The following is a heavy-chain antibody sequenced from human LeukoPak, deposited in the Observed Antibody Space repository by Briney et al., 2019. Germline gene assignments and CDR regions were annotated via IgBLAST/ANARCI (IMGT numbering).Heavy chain of an antibody. V-gene: IGHV4-30-2*01. CDR2: IYHSGST. J-gene: IGHJ5*02. CDR3: ARVAGYCSSTSCYLWFDP. CDR1: GGSISSGGYY. D-gene: IGHD2-2*01. Sequence: SETLSLTCTVSGGSISSGGYYWSWIRQPPGKGLEWIGYIYHSGSTYYNPSLKSRVTISVDRSKNQFSLKLSSVTAADTAVYYCARVAGYCSSTSCYLWFDPWGQGTLVTVSS.